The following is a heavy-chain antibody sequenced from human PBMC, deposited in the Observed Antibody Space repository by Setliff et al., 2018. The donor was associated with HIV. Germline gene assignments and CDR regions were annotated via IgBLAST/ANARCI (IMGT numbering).Heavy chain of an antibody. J-gene: IGHJ4*02. V-gene: IGHV3-21*01. CDR1: GFTFSSYA. D-gene: IGHD3-10*02. Sequence: GGSLRLSCVASGFTFSSYAMSWVRQAPGKGLEWVSSISSSSSYIYYADSVKCRFTISRDNAKNTLYLQMNSLRVEDTAVYYCARGPGSNNFYVGDYWGQGALVTVSS. CDR3: ARGPGSNNFYVGDY. CDR2: ISSSSSYI.